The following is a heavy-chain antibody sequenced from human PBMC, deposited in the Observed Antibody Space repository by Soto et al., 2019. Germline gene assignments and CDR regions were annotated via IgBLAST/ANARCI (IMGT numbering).Heavy chain of an antibody. Sequence: SETLSLTCTVSVGSSSSGGYYWIWIRHHPGKGLEWIGYIYYSGSTYYNPSLKSRVTISVDTSKNQFSLKLSSVTAADTAVYYCARENGSSSPDFDYWGQGTLVTVSS. CDR3: ARENGSSSPDFDY. CDR1: VGSSSSGGYY. V-gene: IGHV4-31*03. D-gene: IGHD6-6*01. J-gene: IGHJ4*02. CDR2: IYYSGST.